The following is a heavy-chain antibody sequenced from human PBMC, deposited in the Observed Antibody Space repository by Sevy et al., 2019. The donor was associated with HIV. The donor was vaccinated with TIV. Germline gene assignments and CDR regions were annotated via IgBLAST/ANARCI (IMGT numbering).Heavy chain of an antibody. Sequence: GGSLRLSCVASGFTFSSYWMTWVRQAPGRGLEWVANIRKDGSDKFYVDSVKGRFTISRDNAKNSLYLQMNSLRAEDTAVYYCARFEDYWGQGTLVTVSS. V-gene: IGHV3-7*01. CDR1: GFTFSSYW. CDR2: IRKDGSDK. CDR3: ARFEDY. J-gene: IGHJ4*02.